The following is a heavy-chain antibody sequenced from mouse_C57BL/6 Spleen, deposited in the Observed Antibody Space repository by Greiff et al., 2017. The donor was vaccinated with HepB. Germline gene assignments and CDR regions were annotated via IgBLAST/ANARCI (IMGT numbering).Heavy chain of an antibody. D-gene: IGHD1-1*01. Sequence: QVQLQQPGAELVMPGASVKLSCKASGYTFTSYWMHWVKQRPGQGLEWIGEIDPSDSYTNYNQKFKGKSTLTVDKSSSTAYMQLSRLTSEDSAVYYCARSPFTTVVATSGYFDYWGQGTTLTVSS. CDR1: GYTFTSYW. CDR2: IDPSDSYT. J-gene: IGHJ2*01. CDR3: ARSPFTTVVATSGYFDY. V-gene: IGHV1-69*01.